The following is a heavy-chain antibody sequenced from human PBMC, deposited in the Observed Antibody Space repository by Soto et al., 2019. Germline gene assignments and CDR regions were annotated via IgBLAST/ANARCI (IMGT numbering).Heavy chain of an antibody. CDR1: GYTFTSYA. CDR3: ARGPYFYDFWSGYYVPGEGFDY. CDR2: INAGNGNT. Sequence: QVPLVQSGAEVKKPGASVKVSCKASGYTFTSYAMHWVRQAPGQRLEWMGWINAGNGNTKYSQKFQGRVTITRDTSASTAYMELSSLRSEDTTVYYCARGPYFYDFWSGYYVPGEGFDYWGQGTLVTVSS. V-gene: IGHV1-3*01. D-gene: IGHD3-3*01. J-gene: IGHJ4*02.